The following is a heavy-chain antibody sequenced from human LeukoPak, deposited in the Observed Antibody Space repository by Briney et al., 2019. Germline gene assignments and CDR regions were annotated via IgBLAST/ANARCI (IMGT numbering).Heavy chain of an antibody. CDR1: GGSFSGYY. Sequence: PSETLSLTCAVYGGSFSGYYWSWIRQPPGKGLEWIGEINHSGSTNYNPSLKSRVTISVDTSKNQFSLKLSSVTAADTAVYYCARVKDFWSGYYPDYWGQGTLVTVSS. D-gene: IGHD3-3*01. V-gene: IGHV4-34*01. CDR2: INHSGST. J-gene: IGHJ4*02. CDR3: ARVKDFWSGYYPDY.